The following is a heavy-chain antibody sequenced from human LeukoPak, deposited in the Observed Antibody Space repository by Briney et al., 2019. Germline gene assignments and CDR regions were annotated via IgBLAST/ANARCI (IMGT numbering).Heavy chain of an antibody. Sequence: GGSLRLSCAASGFTFSSYVMSWVRQAPGKGLEWVASINHNGNVNYYVDSVKGRFTISRANAKNSLYLQMSNLRAEDTAVYFCARGGGLDVWGQGATVTVSS. CDR3: ARGGGLDV. J-gene: IGHJ6*02. CDR1: GFTFSSYV. V-gene: IGHV3-7*03. D-gene: IGHD3-16*01. CDR2: INHNGNVN.